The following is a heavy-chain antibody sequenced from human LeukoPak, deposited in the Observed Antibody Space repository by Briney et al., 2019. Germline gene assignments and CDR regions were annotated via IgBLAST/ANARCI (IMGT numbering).Heavy chain of an antibody. D-gene: IGHD5-24*01. V-gene: IGHV1-69*06. CDR2: IIPIFGTA. Sequence: SVKVSCKASGGTSSSYAISWVRQAPGQGLEWMGGIIPIFGTANYAQKFQGRVTITADKSTSTAYMELSSLRSEDTAVYYCVRAGDGNNANDSWGQGTLVTVSS. J-gene: IGHJ4*02. CDR3: VRAGDGNNANDS. CDR1: GGTSSSYA.